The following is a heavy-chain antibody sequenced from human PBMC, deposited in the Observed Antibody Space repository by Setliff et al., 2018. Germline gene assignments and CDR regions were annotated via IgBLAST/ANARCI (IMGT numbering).Heavy chain of an antibody. J-gene: IGHJ6*03. CDR1: GYSFLIYW. V-gene: IGHV5-51*01. CDR2: TQPRDRDV. Sequence: PGESLKISCQASGYSFLIYWIAWVRQMPGKGLEWMGMTQPRDRDVRYSPSFGGQVTISADRSTGTAYLQWSRLKASDTAIYYCARHMTWYNWNDFRDYYYLDVWGKGTAVTVSS. CDR3: ARHMTWYNWNDFRDYYYLDV. D-gene: IGHD1-1*01.